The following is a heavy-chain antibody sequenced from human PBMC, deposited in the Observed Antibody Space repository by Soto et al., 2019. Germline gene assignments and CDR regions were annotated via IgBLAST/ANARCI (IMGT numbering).Heavy chain of an antibody. V-gene: IGHV4-39*01. CDR1: GCSISSSSYY. CDR2: IYYSGST. Sequence: SETLSLTCTVSGCSISSSSYYWGWIRQPPGKGLEWIGSIYYSGSTYYNPSLKSRVTISVDTSKNQFSLKLSSVTAADTAVYYCARHTGIAARPTSKYYYYMDVWGKGTTVTVSS. CDR3: ARHTGIAARPTSKYYYYMDV. J-gene: IGHJ6*03. D-gene: IGHD6-6*01.